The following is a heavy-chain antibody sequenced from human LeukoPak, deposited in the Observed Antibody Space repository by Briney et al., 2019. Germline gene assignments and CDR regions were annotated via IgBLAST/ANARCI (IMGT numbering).Heavy chain of an antibody. Sequence: GGSLRLSCAASGFTFSIYGMHWVRQAPGKGLEWVAFIRYDGSNKYYADSVKGRFTISRDNSKNALYLQMNSLRAEDTAVYYCAKDEQYSSSLGYYYYYMDVWGKGTTVTISS. D-gene: IGHD6-13*01. CDR3: AKDEQYSSSLGYYYYYMDV. V-gene: IGHV3-30*02. CDR2: IRYDGSNK. J-gene: IGHJ6*03. CDR1: GFTFSIYG.